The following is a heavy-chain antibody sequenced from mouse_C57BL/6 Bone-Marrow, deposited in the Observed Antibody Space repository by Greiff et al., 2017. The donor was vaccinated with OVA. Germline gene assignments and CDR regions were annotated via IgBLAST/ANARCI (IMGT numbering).Heavy chain of an antibody. J-gene: IGHJ2*01. V-gene: IGHV1-69*01. Sequence: QVQLKESGAELVMPGASVKLSCKASGYTFTSYWMHWVKQRPGQGLEWIGEIDPSDSYTNYNQKFKGKSTLTVDKSSSTAYMQLSSLTSEDSAVYYCARPLYYYGSSYVFDYWGQGTTLTVSS. CDR1: GYTFTSYW. CDR2: IDPSDSYT. CDR3: ARPLYYYGSSYVFDY. D-gene: IGHD1-1*01.